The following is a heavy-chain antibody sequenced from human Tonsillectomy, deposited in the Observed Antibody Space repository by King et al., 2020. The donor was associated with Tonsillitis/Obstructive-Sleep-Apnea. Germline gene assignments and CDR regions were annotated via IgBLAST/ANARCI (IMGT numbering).Heavy chain of an antibody. CDR2: ISSVSSYI. D-gene: IGHD4-17*01. J-gene: IGHJ4*02. Sequence: QLVQSGGGLVKPGGSLRLSCAASGFSFSSFSMNWVRQAPGKGLEWVSSISSVSSYISFADSVEGRFTISRDNAKNSLYLQMNSLRAEDTAVYYCARDLGERYGDFSYFDYWGQGTLVTVSS. CDR3: ARDLGERYGDFSYFDY. V-gene: IGHV3-21*01. CDR1: GFSFSSFS.